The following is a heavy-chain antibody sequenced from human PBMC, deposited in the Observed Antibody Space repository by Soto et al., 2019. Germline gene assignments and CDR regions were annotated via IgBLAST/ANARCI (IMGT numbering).Heavy chain of an antibody. D-gene: IGHD3-3*01. V-gene: IGHV4-61*01. J-gene: IGHJ4*02. CDR3: ARDFAYFDS. CDR2: VYHTGRT. Sequence: DTLSLTCTVSGGSFKSGNYSWSWIRQPPGKGLEWIGYVYHTGRTSYNPSLKSRVSISMDTSKNQFSLNLDSVTAADTAVYFCARDFAYFDSWGQGTLVTVSS. CDR1: GGSFKSGNYS.